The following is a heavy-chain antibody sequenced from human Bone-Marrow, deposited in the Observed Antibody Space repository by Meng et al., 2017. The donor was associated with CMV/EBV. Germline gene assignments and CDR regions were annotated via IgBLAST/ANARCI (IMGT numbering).Heavy chain of an antibody. Sequence: SGPTLVKPTQTLTLTCTFSGFSLSTSGVGVGWIRQPPGKALEWLALIYWNDDKRYSPSLKSRLTITKDTSKNQVVLTMTNMDPVDTATYYCAQGRSGYYKDNWFDPWGQGTLVTVSS. CDR2: IYWNDDK. D-gene: IGHD3-3*01. J-gene: IGHJ5*02. CDR1: GFSLSTSGVG. V-gene: IGHV2-5*01. CDR3: AQGRSGYYKDNWFDP.